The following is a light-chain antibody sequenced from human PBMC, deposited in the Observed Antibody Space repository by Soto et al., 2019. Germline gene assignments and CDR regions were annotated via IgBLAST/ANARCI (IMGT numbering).Light chain of an antibody. V-gene: IGLV2-14*03. Sequence: QSVLTQPASVSGSPGQSITISCTGTSGDIGAYNYVSWYQQHPGKAPKLMIFDVNDRPSGISNRFSGSKSGNTASLTISGXXXXXXXDYYCISYTTSSVVVFGGGTKLTVL. CDR1: SGDIGAYNY. J-gene: IGLJ3*02. CDR2: DVN. CDR3: ISYTTSSVVV.